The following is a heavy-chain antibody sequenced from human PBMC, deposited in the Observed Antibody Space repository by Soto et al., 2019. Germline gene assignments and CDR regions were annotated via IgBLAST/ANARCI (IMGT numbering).Heavy chain of an antibody. D-gene: IGHD1-7*01. J-gene: IGHJ5*02. CDR2: LSENGVST. Sequence: GGSLRLSCAASGFTFSSYVMSWVRQTPGKGLEYVSSLSENGVSTYYAASVKGRFTISRDNSKNSLYLQMNSLRAEDTAVYYCARTPFITGTLHWFDPWGQGTLVTVSS. CDR1: GFTFSSYV. V-gene: IGHV3-23*01. CDR3: ARTPFITGTLHWFDP.